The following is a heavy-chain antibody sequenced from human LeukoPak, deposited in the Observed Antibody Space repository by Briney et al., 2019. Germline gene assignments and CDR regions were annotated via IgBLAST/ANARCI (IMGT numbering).Heavy chain of an antibody. CDR3: ARDSYYGSGSYTIDY. D-gene: IGHD3-10*01. J-gene: IGHJ4*02. Sequence: GASVKVSCKASGGTFSSYAISWVRQAPGQGLEWMGGIIPIFGTANYAQKFQGRVTITADKSTSTAYMELSSLRAEDTAVYYCARDSYYGSGSYTIDYWGQGTLVTVSS. CDR2: IIPIFGTA. CDR1: GGTFSSYA. V-gene: IGHV1-69*06.